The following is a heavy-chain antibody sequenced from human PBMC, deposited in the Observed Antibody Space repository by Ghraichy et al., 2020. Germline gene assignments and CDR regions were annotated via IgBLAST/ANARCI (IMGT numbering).Heavy chain of an antibody. V-gene: IGHV3-11*01. CDR2: ISSSGTTI. CDR1: GFTFRDYY. D-gene: IGHD3-3*01. CDR3: ARDMGDFWSGYSSTDYYYCGMDV. J-gene: IGHJ6*02. Sequence: LSLTCAASGFTFRDYYMTWIRQAPGKGLECLSYISSSGTTIYYADSVKGRFTISRDNSKKSLYLQMNSLRAEDTAVYYCARDMGDFWSGYSSTDYYYCGMDVWGQGTTVTGSS.